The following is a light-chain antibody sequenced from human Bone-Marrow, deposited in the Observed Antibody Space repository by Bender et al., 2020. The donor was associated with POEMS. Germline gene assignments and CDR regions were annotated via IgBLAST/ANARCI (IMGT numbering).Light chain of an antibody. CDR1: SGHSSYI. J-gene: IGLJ3*02. CDR2: LEGSGDY. V-gene: IGLV4-60*03. CDR3: ETWDSKPWV. Sequence: QPVLTQSSSASASLGSSVKLTCTLSSGHSSYIVAWHQHQPGKAPRYLMKLEGSGDYNKASGVPDRFPGAISGADRYLTTPHRQSEDEADYYCETWDSKPWVFGGGTKLTAL.